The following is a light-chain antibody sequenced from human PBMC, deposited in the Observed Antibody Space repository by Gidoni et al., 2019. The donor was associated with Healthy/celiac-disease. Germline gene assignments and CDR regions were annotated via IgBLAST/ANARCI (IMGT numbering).Light chain of an antibody. CDR2: EDS. CDR1: ALPKKY. J-gene: IGLJ3*02. CDR3: YSTDSSGE. Sequence: SYELTQPPSVSVSPGQTARITCSGDALPKKYAYWYQQKSGQAPVLVIYEDSKRPSEIPERFSGSSSGTMATLTISGAQVEDEADYYCYSTDSSGEFGGGTKLTVL. V-gene: IGLV3-10*01.